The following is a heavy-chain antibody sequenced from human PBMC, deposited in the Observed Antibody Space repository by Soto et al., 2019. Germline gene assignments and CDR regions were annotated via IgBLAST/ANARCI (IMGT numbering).Heavy chain of an antibody. J-gene: IGHJ6*02. Sequence: SETLSLTCNVSGGSISRDHYHWTWIRQPPGKGLEWIGYIHYSGSVLYNPSLQSRLTMSVDTSKNLFSLRLSSVTAADTAVYFCVSEDDGGDRDYYGLDVWGPGTTVTVSS. CDR2: IHYSGSV. D-gene: IGHD2-21*02. CDR1: GGSISRDHYH. V-gene: IGHV4-30-4*01. CDR3: VSEDDGGDRDYYGLDV.